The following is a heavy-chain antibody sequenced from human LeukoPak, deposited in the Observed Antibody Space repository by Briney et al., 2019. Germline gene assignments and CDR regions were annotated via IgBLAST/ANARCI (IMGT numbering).Heavy chain of an antibody. J-gene: IGHJ4*02. D-gene: IGHD6-13*01. CDR3: ARDGYGPH. CDR1: GGSISGYY. CDR2: FYYSGST. Sequence: KPSETLSLTCTVSGGSISGYYWSWIRQPPGKGLEWIGSFYYSGSTYYNPSLKSRVTISVDTSKNQFSLKLTSVTAADTAVYYCARDGYGPHWGQGTLVTVSS. V-gene: IGHV4-59*12.